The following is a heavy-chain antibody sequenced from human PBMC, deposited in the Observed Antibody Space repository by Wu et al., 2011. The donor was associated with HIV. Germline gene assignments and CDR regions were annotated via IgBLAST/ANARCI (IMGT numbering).Heavy chain of an antibody. V-gene: IGHV1-69*14. CDR2: IIPFLGTN. CDR1: GGTFSSYS. CDR3: TTTYCSGGKCYLNYTFDI. D-gene: IGHD2-15*01. Sequence: QVQLVQSGAEVKKPGSSVKVSCKASGGTFSSYSISWVRQAPGQGLEWMGGIIPFLGTNTYAQNFQGRLTITADKDMTTAYMELSSLTSEDTALYFCTTTYCSGGKCYLNYTFDIWGQGTMVIVSS. J-gene: IGHJ3*02.